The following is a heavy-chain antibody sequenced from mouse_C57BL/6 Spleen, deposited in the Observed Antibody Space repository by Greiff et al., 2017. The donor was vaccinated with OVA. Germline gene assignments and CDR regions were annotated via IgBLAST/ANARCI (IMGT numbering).Heavy chain of an antibody. D-gene: IGHD1-1*01. J-gene: IGHJ4*01. CDR1: GYTFTSYW. CDR2: IDPSDSYT. Sequence: VQLQQPGAELVKPGASVKLSCKASGYTFTSYWMQWVKQRPGQGLEWIGEIDPSDSYTNYNQKFKGKATLTVDTSSSTAYMQLSSLTSEDSAVYYCARSYYGSSPHAMDYWGQGTSVTVSS. V-gene: IGHV1-50*01. CDR3: ARSYYGSSPHAMDY.